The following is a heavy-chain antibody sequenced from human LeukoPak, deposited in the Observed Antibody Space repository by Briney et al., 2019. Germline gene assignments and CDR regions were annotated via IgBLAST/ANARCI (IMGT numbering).Heavy chain of an antibody. CDR2: INPNSGGT. D-gene: IGHD2-2*01. CDR1: GYTFTSYY. CDR3: ARYCSSTSCYGAFDI. J-gene: IGHJ3*02. V-gene: IGHV1-2*02. Sequence: ASVKVSCEASGYTFTSYYMHWVRQAPGQGLEWMGWINPNSGGTNYAQKFQGRVTMTRDTSISTAYMELSRLRSDDTAVYYCARYCSSTSCYGAFDIWGQGTMVTVSS.